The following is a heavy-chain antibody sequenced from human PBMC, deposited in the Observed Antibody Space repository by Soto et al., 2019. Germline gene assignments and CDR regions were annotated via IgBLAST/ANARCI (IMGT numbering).Heavy chain of an antibody. CDR2: ISSSSSTI. CDR3: VYPPADITRDY. D-gene: IGHD3-10*01. J-gene: IGHJ4*02. Sequence: PGGSLRLSCAASGFTFSSYSMNWVRQAPGKGLEWVSYISSSSSTIYYADSVKGRFTISRDNAKNSLYLQMNSLRAEDTAVYYGVYPPADITRDYWGEGTLVTVSS. V-gene: IGHV3-48*01. CDR1: GFTFSSYS.